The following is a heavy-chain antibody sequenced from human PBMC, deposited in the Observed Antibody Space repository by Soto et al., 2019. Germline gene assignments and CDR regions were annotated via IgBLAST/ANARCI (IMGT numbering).Heavy chain of an antibody. CDR3: ARATYYYYYYGMDV. CDR2: ISSSSSTI. Sequence: GGSLRLSCAASGFTFSSYSMNWVRQAPGKGLEWVSYISSSSSTIYYADSVKGRLTISRDNAKNSLYLQMNSLRDEDTAVYYCARATYYYYYYGMDVWGQGTTVTVSS. J-gene: IGHJ6*02. CDR1: GFTFSSYS. V-gene: IGHV3-48*02.